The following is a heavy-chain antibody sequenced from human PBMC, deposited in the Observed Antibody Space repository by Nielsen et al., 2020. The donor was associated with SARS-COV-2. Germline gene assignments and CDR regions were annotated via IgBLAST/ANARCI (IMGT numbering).Heavy chain of an antibody. Sequence: WIRQPPGKGLEWIGYIYYSGSTNYNPSLKSRATISVDTSKNQFSLKLSSVTAADTAVYYCAIEIKIAAAGNFDYWGQGTLVTVSS. V-gene: IGHV4-59*08. CDR2: IYYSGST. CDR3: AIEIKIAAAGNFDY. D-gene: IGHD6-13*01. J-gene: IGHJ4*02.